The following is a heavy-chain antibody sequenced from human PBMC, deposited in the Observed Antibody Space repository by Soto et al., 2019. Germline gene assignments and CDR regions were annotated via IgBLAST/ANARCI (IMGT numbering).Heavy chain of an antibody. D-gene: IGHD2-2*01. V-gene: IGHV3-23*05. Sequence: EVQLLESGGDLVQPGGSLRLSCAASGFTFTNYLMTWVRQAPGKGLEWVSSIDKSGGDTYCADSVKGRFTISRDNSKNTLYLQMNGLRAADTALYYCAKDTYSRSWYFWGQGTLVTVSS. CDR3: AKDTYSRSWYF. J-gene: IGHJ4*02. CDR2: IDKSGGDT. CDR1: GFTFTNYL.